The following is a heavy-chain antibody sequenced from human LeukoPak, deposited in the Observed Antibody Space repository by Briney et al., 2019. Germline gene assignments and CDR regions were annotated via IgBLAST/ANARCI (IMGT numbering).Heavy chain of an antibody. Sequence: ASVKVSCKASGYTFTSYDINWVRQAPGQGLEWMGWMNPNSGNTGYAQKFQGRVTITRNTSISTAYMELSSLRSEDTAVYYCARGTYYYDSTKDDAFDIWGQGTMVTVSS. V-gene: IGHV1-8*03. J-gene: IGHJ3*02. CDR3: ARGTYYYDSTKDDAFDI. CDR2: MNPNSGNT. CDR1: GYTFTSYD. D-gene: IGHD3-22*01.